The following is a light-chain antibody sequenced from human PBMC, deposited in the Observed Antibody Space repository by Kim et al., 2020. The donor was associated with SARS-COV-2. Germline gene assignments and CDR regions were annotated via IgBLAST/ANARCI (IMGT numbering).Light chain of an antibody. J-gene: IGKJ4*02. CDR1: QSVSSSY. V-gene: IGKV3-20*01. CDR3: QQFDNLRPT. Sequence: EVVLTQSPGILSLSPGERATLSCRASQSVSSSYLAWSQHKPGQAPRLVLYGTSNRATDIPDRFSGSRSGTDFTLTISRLEPEDFAVYYCQQFDNLRPTFGRGTKLEI. CDR2: GTS.